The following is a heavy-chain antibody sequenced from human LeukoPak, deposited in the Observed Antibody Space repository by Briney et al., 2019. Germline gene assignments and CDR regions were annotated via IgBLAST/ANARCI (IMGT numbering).Heavy chain of an antibody. D-gene: IGHD3-9*01. Sequence: SVKVSCKASGGTFSSYAISWVRQAPGQGLEWMGGIIPIFGTANYAQKFQGRATITADESTSTAYMELSSLRSEDTAVYYCANVKYYDILTGYYAPFDYWGQGTLVTVSS. J-gene: IGHJ4*02. CDR3: ANVKYYDILTGYYAPFDY. CDR2: IIPIFGTA. V-gene: IGHV1-69*13. CDR1: GGTFSSYA.